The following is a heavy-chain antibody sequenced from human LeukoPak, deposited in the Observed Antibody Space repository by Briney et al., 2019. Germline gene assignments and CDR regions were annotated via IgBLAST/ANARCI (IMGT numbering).Heavy chain of an antibody. CDR3: ARDFYASGSFDY. D-gene: IGHD3-10*01. Sequence: GGSLRLSCAASGVTFSNYWMSWVRQAPGKGLEWVANIKQDGSEKDYVDSVKGRFIISRDNAQNSLYLQMNSLRGDDSAVYYCARDFYASGSFDYWGQGTPVTVSS. CDR1: GVTFSNYW. CDR2: IKQDGSEK. J-gene: IGHJ4*02. V-gene: IGHV3-7*01.